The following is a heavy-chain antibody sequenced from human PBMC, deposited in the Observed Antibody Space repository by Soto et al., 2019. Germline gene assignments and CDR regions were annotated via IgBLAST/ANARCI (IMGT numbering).Heavy chain of an antibody. CDR3: ARLISDGY. CDR2: IIPMFGTA. CDR1: GGSFSSYA. V-gene: IGHV1-69*13. J-gene: IGHJ4*02. D-gene: IGHD2-8*01. Sequence: SVKVSCKASGGSFSSYAISWVRQAPGQGLEWMGGIIPMFGTANYAQKFQGRVTITADESTSTAYMELSSLRSEDTAVYYCARLISDGYWGQGTLVTVSS.